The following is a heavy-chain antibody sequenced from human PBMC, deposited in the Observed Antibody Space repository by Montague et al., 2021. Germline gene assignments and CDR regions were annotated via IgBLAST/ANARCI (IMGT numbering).Heavy chain of an antibody. Sequence: SETLSITCTVSRSLINSDYYWGWIRQPPGKGLEWMGSVSHGGRTYYNTSLKSRVTISVDTSNNHFSLKLSSVTAADTAMYYCARERDRYYYMDIWGKGTTITVSS. CDR2: VSHGGRT. J-gene: IGHJ6*03. CDR3: ARERDRYYYMDI. V-gene: IGHV4-38-2*02. CDR1: RSLINSDYY.